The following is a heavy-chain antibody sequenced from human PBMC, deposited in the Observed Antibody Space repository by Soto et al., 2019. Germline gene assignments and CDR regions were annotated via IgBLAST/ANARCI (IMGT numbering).Heavy chain of an antibody. V-gene: IGHV3-30*18. D-gene: IGHD6-19*01. Sequence: PVGSLRLSCAASGFNFSTFGMHWVRQAPGQEPEWVAVISYDGSNQNYADSVKGRFTISRDNSKNTLYLQMNSLRVEDTALYYCVKEGRQWLIYYYYGMDVWGQGTTVTVSS. J-gene: IGHJ6*02. CDR3: VKEGRQWLIYYYYGMDV. CDR2: ISYDGSNQ. CDR1: GFNFSTFG.